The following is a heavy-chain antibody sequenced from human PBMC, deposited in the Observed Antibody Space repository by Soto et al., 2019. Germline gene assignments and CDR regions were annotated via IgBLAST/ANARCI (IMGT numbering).Heavy chain of an antibody. D-gene: IGHD6-13*01. V-gene: IGHV1-3*01. J-gene: IGHJ4*02. Sequence: ASVKVSCKASGYTSTSYAMHWVRQAPGQRLEWMGWINAGNGNTKYSQKFQGRVTITRDTSASTAYMELSSLRSEDTAVYYCAAVTAAGIWYFDYWGQGTLVTVSS. CDR2: INAGNGNT. CDR1: GYTSTSYA. CDR3: AAVTAAGIWYFDY.